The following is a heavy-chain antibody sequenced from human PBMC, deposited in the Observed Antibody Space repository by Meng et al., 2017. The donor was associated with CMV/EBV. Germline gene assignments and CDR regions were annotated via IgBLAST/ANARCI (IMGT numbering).Heavy chain of an antibody. V-gene: IGHV3-9*01. D-gene: IGHD6-13*01. CDR1: GFTFDDYA. J-gene: IGHJ6*02. CDR3: AKVLAVSSSDPSHYYGMDV. CDR2: ISWNSGSI. Sequence: SLKISCAASGFTFDDYAMHWVRQAPGKGLEWVSGISWNSGSIGYADSVKGRFTISRDNAKNSLYLQMNSLRAEDTALYYCAKVLAVSSSDPSHYYGMDVWGQGTTVTVSS.